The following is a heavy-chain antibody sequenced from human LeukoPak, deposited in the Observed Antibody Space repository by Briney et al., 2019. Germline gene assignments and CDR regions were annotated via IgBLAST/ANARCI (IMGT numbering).Heavy chain of an antibody. D-gene: IGHD2-15*01. CDR1: GGSFSGYY. J-gene: IGHJ5*02. CDR3: ARSGCSGGSCYLNWFDP. Sequence: SETLSLTCAVYGGSFSGYYWSWIRQPPGKGLEWIGEINHSGSTNYNPSLKSRVTISVDTFKNQFSLKLSSVTAADTAVYYCARSGCSGGSCYLNWFDPWGQGTLVTVSS. V-gene: IGHV4-34*01. CDR2: INHSGST.